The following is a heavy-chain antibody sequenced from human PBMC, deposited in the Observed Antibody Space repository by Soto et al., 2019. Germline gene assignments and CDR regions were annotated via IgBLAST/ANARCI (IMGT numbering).Heavy chain of an antibody. CDR1: GDSVSSNSAA. V-gene: IGHV6-1*01. CDR3: ARDHTVAMVYYYYYMDV. Sequence: PSQTLSLTCAISGDSVSSNSAAWNWIRQSPSRGLEWLGRTYYRSKWYNDYAVSVKSRITINPYTSKNQFSLQLNSVTPEDTAVYYCARDHTVAMVYYYYYMDVWGKGSTVTVSS. CDR2: TYYRSKWYN. J-gene: IGHJ6*03. D-gene: IGHD5-18*01.